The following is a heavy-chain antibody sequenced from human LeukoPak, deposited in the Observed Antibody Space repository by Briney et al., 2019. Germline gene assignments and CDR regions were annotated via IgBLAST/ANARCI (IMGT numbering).Heavy chain of an antibody. CDR2: ISGSSSYI. J-gene: IGHJ4*02. CDR1: GFTFSSYS. CDR3: ARSYYDILTGIPLAFDY. V-gene: IGHV3-21*01. Sequence: GGSLRLSCAASGFTFSSYSVNWVRQAPGKGLEWVSSISGSSSYIYYADSVKGRFTISRDNAKNSLYLQMNSLRAEDTAVYYCARSYYDILTGIPLAFDYWGQGTLVTVSS. D-gene: IGHD3-9*01.